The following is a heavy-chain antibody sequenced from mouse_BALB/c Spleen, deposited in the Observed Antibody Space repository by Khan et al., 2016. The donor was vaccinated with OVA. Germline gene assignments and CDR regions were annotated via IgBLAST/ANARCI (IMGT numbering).Heavy chain of an antibody. V-gene: IGHV1S81*02. CDR3: ARNAYYGNYFDY. CDR2: IYPSNGRT. CDR1: GYTFTNYW. D-gene: IGHD2-10*01. Sequence: QVQLQQSGAELVKPGASVKLSCKASGYTFTNYWVHWVKQRPGQGLEWIGEIYPSNGRTNYNEKFKTKATLTVDKSSSTAYMQLSSLASEDSAVYYCARNAYYGNYFDYWGQGTTLTGSS. J-gene: IGHJ2*01.